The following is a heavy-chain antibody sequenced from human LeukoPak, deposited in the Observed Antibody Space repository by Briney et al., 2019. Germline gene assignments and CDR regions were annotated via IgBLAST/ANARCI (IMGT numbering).Heavy chain of an antibody. CDR3: ARAGFYYFDY. Sequence: GGSLRLSCAASGFTFSTSWVHWVRQAPGEGLVWVSRMNGDGTTIDYADSVKGRFTISRDNAKNTLYLQMNSLRAEDTAVYYCARAGFYYFDYWGQGTLVTVPS. V-gene: IGHV3-74*01. J-gene: IGHJ4*02. CDR1: GFTFSTSW. CDR2: MNGDGTTI. D-gene: IGHD6-19*01.